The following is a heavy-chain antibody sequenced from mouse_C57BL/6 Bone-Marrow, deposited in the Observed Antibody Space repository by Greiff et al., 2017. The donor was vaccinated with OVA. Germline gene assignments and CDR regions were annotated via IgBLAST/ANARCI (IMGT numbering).Heavy chain of an antibody. CDR1: GYTFTSYG. V-gene: IGHV1-81*01. Sequence: QVQLKESGAELARPGASVKLSCKASGYTFTSYGISWVKQRTGQGLEWIGEIYPRSGNTYYNEKFKGKATLTADKSSGTAYMELRSLTSEDSAVYFCARRGWLLFAYWGQGTLVTVSA. J-gene: IGHJ3*01. CDR3: ARRGWLLFAY. D-gene: IGHD2-3*01. CDR2: IYPRSGNT.